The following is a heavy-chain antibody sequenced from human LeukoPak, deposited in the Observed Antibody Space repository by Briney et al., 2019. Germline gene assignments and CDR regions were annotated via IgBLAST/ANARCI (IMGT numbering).Heavy chain of an antibody. Sequence: GESLRLSCAASGFTVSSSNMNWVRQAPGKGLEWVSSIYSGGSTYYADSVKGRFTISRDNFKNILYLQMNSLRAEDTAAYYCARENWGGSYFDYWGQGALVTVSS. CDR2: IYSGGST. CDR3: ARENWGGSYFDY. D-gene: IGHD7-27*01. CDR1: GFTVSSSN. V-gene: IGHV3-53*01. J-gene: IGHJ4*02.